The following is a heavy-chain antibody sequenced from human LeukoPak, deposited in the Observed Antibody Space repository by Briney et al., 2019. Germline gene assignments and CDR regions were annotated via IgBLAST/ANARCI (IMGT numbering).Heavy chain of an antibody. Sequence: ASVKVSCKASGYTFTSYYMHWVRQAPGQGLEWMGIINPSGGSTSYAQKFQGRVTITADESTSTAYMELSSLRSEDTAVYYCARSSGYSSVGNAFDIWGQGTMVTVSS. V-gene: IGHV1-46*01. CDR2: INPSGGST. J-gene: IGHJ3*02. CDR1: GYTFTSYY. D-gene: IGHD6-19*01. CDR3: ARSSGYSSVGNAFDI.